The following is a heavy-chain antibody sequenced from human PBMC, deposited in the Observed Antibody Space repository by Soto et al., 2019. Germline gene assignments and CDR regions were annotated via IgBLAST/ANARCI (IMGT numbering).Heavy chain of an antibody. CDR2: IHNGQTT. V-gene: IGHV4-59*01. CDR3: ARTVSGGFDY. Sequence: SETLSLTCTVPDESLTRNYWSWIRQPPGKGLEWLAFIHNGQTTNYNPSLVGRVSVSVDTSKSQLSLNLNSVTAADTAVYYCARTVSGGFDYWGQGILVTVS. J-gene: IGHJ4*01. CDR1: DESLTRNY.